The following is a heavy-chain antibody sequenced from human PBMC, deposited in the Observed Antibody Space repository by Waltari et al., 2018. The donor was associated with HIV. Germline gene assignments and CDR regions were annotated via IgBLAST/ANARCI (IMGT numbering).Heavy chain of an antibody. V-gene: IGHV3-74*01. Sequence: EVQLVESGGGFVQPGGSQRLSCEASGFTFRSFWLHWVRTLPGKGLEWVARISSDGRATTYVDSVKGRFTVSRDNAKNTLSLQMNSLRAEDTAVYYCARGVTVATITPFDQWGQGTLVTVSS. CDR2: ISSDGRAT. CDR3: ARGVTVATITPFDQ. CDR1: GFTFRSFW. D-gene: IGHD5-12*01. J-gene: IGHJ4*02.